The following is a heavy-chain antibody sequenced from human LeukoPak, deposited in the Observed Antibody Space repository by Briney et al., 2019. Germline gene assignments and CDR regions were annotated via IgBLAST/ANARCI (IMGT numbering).Heavy chain of an antibody. CDR1: GFTFSSSA. D-gene: IGHD2-2*01. V-gene: IGHV3-23*01. J-gene: IGHJ4*02. Sequence: QPGGSLRLSCAASGFTFSSSAMSWVRQAPGKGLEWVSSISGSGYNIFYADSVKGRFTISRDNSKNTLYLQMNSLRAEDTAVYYCAKDRHPGPRKPIVVVPAAVFDYWGQGTLVTVSS. CDR2: ISGSGYNI. CDR3: AKDRHPGPRKPIVVVPAAVFDY.